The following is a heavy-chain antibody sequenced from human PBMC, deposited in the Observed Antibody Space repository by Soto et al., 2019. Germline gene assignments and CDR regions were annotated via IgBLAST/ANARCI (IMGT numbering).Heavy chain of an antibody. CDR3: AREGGIVGATAADY. Sequence: QVQLQESGPGLVKPSQTLSLTCTVSGGSISSGGYYWSWIRQHPGKGLEWIGYIYYSGSTYYNPSRKTRVTLSVDTSKNQSSLKLSSVTDADTAVYYCAREGGIVGATAADYWGQGTLVTDSS. CDR1: GGSISSGGYY. D-gene: IGHD1-26*01. V-gene: IGHV4-31*03. CDR2: IYYSGST. J-gene: IGHJ4*02.